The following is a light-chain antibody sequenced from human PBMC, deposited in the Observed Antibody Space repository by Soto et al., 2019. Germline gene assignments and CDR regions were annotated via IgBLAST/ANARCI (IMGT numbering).Light chain of an antibody. V-gene: IGLV1-40*01. CDR3: QSFDSSLTVWV. J-gene: IGLJ3*02. Sequence: QSVLTQPPSMSGAPGQRVTISCTGSSSNIGAGYDVQWYQQLPGTVPKLLIYASNNRPSGVPDRFSGSKSDTSASLAITGLQAEDEADYYCQSFDSSLTVWVFGGGTQLTVL. CDR2: ASN. CDR1: SSNIGAGYD.